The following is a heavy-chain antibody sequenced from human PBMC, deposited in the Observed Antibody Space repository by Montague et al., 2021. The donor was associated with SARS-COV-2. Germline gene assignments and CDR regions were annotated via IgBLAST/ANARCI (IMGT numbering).Heavy chain of an antibody. D-gene: IGHD4-17*01. J-gene: IGHJ4*02. CDR3: ARDTVRDYGDSGDY. CDR2: INSDGSST. CDR1: GFTFSSYW. Sequence: SLRLSCAASGFTFSSYWMHWVRQAPGEGLVWVSRINSDGSSTSYADSVXGRFTISRDNAKNTLYLQMNSLRAEDTAVYYCARDTVRDYGDSGDYWGQGTLATVSS. V-gene: IGHV3-74*01.